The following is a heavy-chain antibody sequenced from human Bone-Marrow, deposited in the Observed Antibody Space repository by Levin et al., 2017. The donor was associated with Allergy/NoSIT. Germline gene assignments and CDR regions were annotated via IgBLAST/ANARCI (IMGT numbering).Heavy chain of an antibody. CDR1: GFTFIDYG. V-gene: IGHV3-33*01. CDR3: ARDGIASRSFKGFLDF. CDR2: IWRDGSQK. J-gene: IGHJ4*02. D-gene: IGHD6-13*01. Sequence: GESLKISCAASGFTFIDYGMHWLRQAPGKGLEWVAIIWRDGSQKYYADSVQGRFTISRDNFKDTLYLQMNSLRTEDTALYYCARDGIASRSFKGFLDFWGQGTVVAVSS.